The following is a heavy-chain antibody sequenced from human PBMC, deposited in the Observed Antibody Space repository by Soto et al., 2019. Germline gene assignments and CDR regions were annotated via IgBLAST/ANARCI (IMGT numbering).Heavy chain of an antibody. Sequence: SETLSLTCTVSGGSITDYSWVWIRQPAGKGLEWIGRIFSSCSTNYNPSLKGRITMSLDTSKNQFSLKLNSATATDTAVYFCARDQGVAVTADNWFDPWGQGILVTVSS. CDR3: ARDQGVAVTADNWFDP. V-gene: IGHV4-4*07. CDR1: GGSITDYS. CDR2: IFSSCST. D-gene: IGHD2-21*02. J-gene: IGHJ5*02.